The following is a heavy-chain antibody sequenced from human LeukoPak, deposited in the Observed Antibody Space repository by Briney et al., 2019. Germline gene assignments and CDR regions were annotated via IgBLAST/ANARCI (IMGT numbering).Heavy chain of an antibody. J-gene: IGHJ4*02. CDR2: INHSGST. CDR1: GGSFSGHY. V-gene: IGHV4-34*01. Sequence: SETLSLTCAVYGGSFSGHYWSWIRQPPGKGLEWIGEINHSGSTNYNPSLKSRVTISVDTSKNQFSLKLSSVTAADTAVYYCARAGSTMIDYWGQETLVTVSS. CDR3: ARAGSTMIDY.